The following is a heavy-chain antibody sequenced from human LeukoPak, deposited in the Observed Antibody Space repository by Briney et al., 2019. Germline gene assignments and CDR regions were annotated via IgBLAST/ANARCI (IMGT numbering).Heavy chain of an antibody. D-gene: IGHD6-19*01. CDR1: GFTFSSYW. Sequence: GGSLRLSCAASGFTFSSYWMSWVRQVPGKGLEWVANIKKDGSEKKYVDSVKGRFTSSRDNAENSLYLQMNSLRVEDTAVYYCVREGGSDWYSGWFDPWGQGTLVTVSS. CDR2: IKKDGSEK. V-gene: IGHV3-7*01. CDR3: VREGGSDWYSGWFDP. J-gene: IGHJ5*02.